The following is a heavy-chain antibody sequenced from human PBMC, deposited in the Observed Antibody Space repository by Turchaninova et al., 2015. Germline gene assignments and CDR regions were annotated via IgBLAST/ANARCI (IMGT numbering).Heavy chain of an antibody. CDR3: SRDNHASSYYYYMDV. V-gene: IGHV3-48*03. J-gene: IGHJ6*03. Sequence: EVQLVESGGGFVQPGGSLRLSCAASGFTFRSYEMNWVRQAPWKGLEGVSYISKSGSTIYYADSMKGRFTISRDNAKNSLHLQMSSLRAEDTAVYYCSRDNHASSYYYYMDVWGKGTTVTVSS. CDR1: GFTFRSYE. CDR2: ISKSGSTI.